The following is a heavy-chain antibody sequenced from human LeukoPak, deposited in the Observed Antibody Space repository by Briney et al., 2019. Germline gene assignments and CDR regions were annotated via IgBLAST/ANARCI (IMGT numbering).Heavy chain of an antibody. Sequence: SETLSLTCAVYGASFSGYYWSWIRQPPGKGLEWLGEINHSGSTNYNPSLKSRVTISVDTSKNQFSLKLSSVTAADTAVYYCARPFRYSSSLSGWFDPWGQGTLVTVSS. D-gene: IGHD6-13*01. CDR2: INHSGST. V-gene: IGHV4-34*01. CDR3: ARPFRYSSSLSGWFDP. J-gene: IGHJ5*02. CDR1: GASFSGYY.